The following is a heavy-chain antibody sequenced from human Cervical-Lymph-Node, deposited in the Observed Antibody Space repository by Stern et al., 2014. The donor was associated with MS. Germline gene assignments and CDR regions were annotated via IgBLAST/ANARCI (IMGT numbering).Heavy chain of an antibody. CDR3: ARDKMHAFDY. J-gene: IGHJ4*02. Sequence: QVQLEESGTEVKKPGASLIVSCKASGYTFTSYGISWVRQAPGQGLEWVGWISADSGATKYVQNLRDRITLTRDTSKGTAYMELRTLRYEDTAVYYCARDKMHAFDYWGQGTLVSVSS. CDR1: GYTFTSYG. V-gene: IGHV1-18*01. D-gene: IGHD2-8*01. CDR2: ISADSGAT.